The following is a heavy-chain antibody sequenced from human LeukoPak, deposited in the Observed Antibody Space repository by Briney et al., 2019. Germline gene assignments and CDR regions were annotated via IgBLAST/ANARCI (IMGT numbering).Heavy chain of an antibody. J-gene: IGHJ6*02. V-gene: IGHV3-49*04. CDR3: TRGLSRAYYYNGMDV. CDR2: IRSKVYAGTA. Sequence: LSLTCTVSGGPISSYYWSWVRQPPGKGLEWVGFIRSKVYAGTAQYAASVKGRFTISRDDSKSIAYLQMNSLKIEDTAVYYCTRGLSRAYYYNGMDVWGQGTTVTVSS. CDR1: GGPISSYY. D-gene: IGHD2-2*01.